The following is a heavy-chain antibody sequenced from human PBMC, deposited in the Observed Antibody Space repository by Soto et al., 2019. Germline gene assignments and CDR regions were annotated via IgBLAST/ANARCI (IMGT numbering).Heavy chain of an antibody. CDR3: ARDRGGQIVDY. D-gene: IGHD3-10*01. CDR2: ISGYNGNT. CDR1: GYTFTSYG. V-gene: IGHV1-18*01. J-gene: IGHJ4*02. Sequence: QVQLVQSGAEVKKPGASVKVSCKASGYTFTSYGISWVRQAPGQGLEWMGWISGYNGNTKYAQKLQGRVTMTTDTSTSTAYRELRSLRSDDTAVYYWARDRGGQIVDYWGQGTLVTVSS.